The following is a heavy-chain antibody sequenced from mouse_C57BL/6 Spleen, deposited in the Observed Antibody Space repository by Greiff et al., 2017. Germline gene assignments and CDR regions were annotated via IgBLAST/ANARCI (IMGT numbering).Heavy chain of an antibody. CDR1: GYSFTGYY. Sequence: VQLQQSGPELVKPGASVKISCKASGYSFTGYYMNWVKQSPEKSLEWIGEINPSTGGTTYNQKFKAKATLTVDKSSSTAYMQLKSLTSEDSAVYYCARKLGRSDYAMDYWGQGTSVTVSS. D-gene: IGHD4-1*01. CDR2: INPSTGGT. V-gene: IGHV1-42*01. CDR3: ARKLGRSDYAMDY. J-gene: IGHJ4*01.